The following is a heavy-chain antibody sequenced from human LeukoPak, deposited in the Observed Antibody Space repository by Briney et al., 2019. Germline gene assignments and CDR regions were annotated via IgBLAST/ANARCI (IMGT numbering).Heavy chain of an antibody. CDR1: GXTFXSYA. D-gene: IGHD3-3*01. CDR3: ARGITIFGVVIY. J-gene: IGHJ4*02. V-gene: IGHV1-69*01. Sequence: VXXSXXXXGXTFXSYAISWVRQAPXQXLEWMGGIIPIFGTANYAQKFQGRVTITADESTSTAYMELSSLRSEDTAVYYCARGITIFGVVIYWGQGTLVTVSS. CDR2: IIPIFGTA.